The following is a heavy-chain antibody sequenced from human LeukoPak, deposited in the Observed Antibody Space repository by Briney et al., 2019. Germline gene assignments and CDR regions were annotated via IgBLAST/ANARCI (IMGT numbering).Heavy chain of an antibody. D-gene: IGHD6-19*01. CDR1: RFSFSDYD. J-gene: IGHJ4*02. Sequence: GRSLRLSCRASRFSFSDYDMHWVRQAPGKGLEWVAMISYDGSNKYYADSVKGRFTISRDNSKNTLYLQMNSLRAEDTAVYYCAREDSSGWSFDYWGQGTLVTVSS. CDR2: ISYDGSNK. V-gene: IGHV3-30-3*01. CDR3: AREDSSGWSFDY.